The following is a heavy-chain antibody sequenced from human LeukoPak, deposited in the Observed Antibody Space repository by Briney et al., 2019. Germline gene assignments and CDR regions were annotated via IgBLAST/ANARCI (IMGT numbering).Heavy chain of an antibody. V-gene: IGHV4-34*01. CDR2: INHSGST. D-gene: IGHD6-19*01. CDR3: ARQDVVAGIFYFDC. Sequence: QPSETLSLTCAVYGGSFSGYYWSWIRQPPAKGLEWIGEINHSGSTNYNPSLKSRVTISVDTSKNQFSLKLSSVTAADAAVYYCARQDVVAGIFYFDCWGQGTLVTVSS. J-gene: IGHJ4*02. CDR1: GGSFSGYY.